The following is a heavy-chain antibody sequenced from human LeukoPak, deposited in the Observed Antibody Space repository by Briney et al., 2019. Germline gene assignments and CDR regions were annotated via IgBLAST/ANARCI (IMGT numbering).Heavy chain of an antibody. J-gene: IGHJ4*02. Sequence: SVKVSCKASGYTFSSYAISWVRQAPGQGLEWMGRIIPIFGTANYAQKFQGRVTITTDESTSTAYMELSSLRSEDTAVYYCARDRYYDSSGYYYWGQGTLVTVSS. CDR1: GYTFSSYA. D-gene: IGHD3-22*01. CDR2: IIPIFGTA. CDR3: ARDRYYDSSGYYY. V-gene: IGHV1-69*05.